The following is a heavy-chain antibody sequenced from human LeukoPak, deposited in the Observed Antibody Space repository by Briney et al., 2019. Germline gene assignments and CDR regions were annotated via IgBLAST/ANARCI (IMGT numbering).Heavy chain of an antibody. J-gene: IGHJ4*02. CDR2: IIPILGIA. Sequence: ASVKVSCKASGGTFSSYAISWVRQAPGQGLEWMGRIIPILGIANYAQKFQGRVTITADKSTSTAYMELSSLRSDDTAVYYCARVPYSSSWYYFDYWGQGTLVTVSS. D-gene: IGHD6-13*01. CDR1: GGTFSSYA. CDR3: ARVPYSSSWYYFDY. V-gene: IGHV1-69*04.